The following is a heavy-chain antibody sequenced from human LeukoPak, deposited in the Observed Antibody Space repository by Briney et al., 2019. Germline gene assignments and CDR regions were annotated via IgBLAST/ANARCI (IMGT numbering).Heavy chain of an antibody. CDR3: ARLGAPYDFWSGYYIAGYYFDY. CDR2: INHSGST. CDR1: GFTFSDYY. V-gene: IGHV4-34*01. D-gene: IGHD3-3*01. Sequence: GSLRLSCAASGFTFSDYYMSWIRQPPGKGLEWIGEINHSGSTNYNPSLKSRVTISVDTSKNQFSLKLSSVTAADTAVYYCARLGAPYDFWSGYYIAGYYFDYWGQGTLVTVSS. J-gene: IGHJ4*02.